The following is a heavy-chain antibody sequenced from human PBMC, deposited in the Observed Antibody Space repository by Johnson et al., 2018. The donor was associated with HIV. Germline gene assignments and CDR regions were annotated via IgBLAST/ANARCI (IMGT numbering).Heavy chain of an antibody. CDR1: GFTFSSYA. J-gene: IGHJ3*02. V-gene: IGHV3-30-3*02. Sequence: QVQLVESGGGVVRPGGSLRLSCAASGFTFSSYAMHWVRQAPGKGLEWLALLSYDGINKYYADSVKGRFTISRDNSKNTLYLQMNSLRAEDTAVYYCAKDRRQSSWELLDDAFDIWGQGTMVTVSS. CDR2: LSYDGINK. D-gene: IGHD1-26*01. CDR3: AKDRRQSSWELLDDAFDI.